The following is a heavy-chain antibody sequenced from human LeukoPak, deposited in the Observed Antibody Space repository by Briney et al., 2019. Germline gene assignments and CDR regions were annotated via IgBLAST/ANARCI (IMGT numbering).Heavy chain of an antibody. D-gene: IGHD2-15*01. CDR1: GGSISSYY. CDR2: IYTSGST. V-gene: IGHV4-4*07. J-gene: IGHJ5*02. Sequence: SETLSLTCTVSGGSISSYYWSWIRQPAGKGLEWIGRIYTSGSTNYNPSLKSRVTMSVDTSKNQFSLKLSSVTAADTAVYYCARVSEWRYCSGGSCPNWFGPWGQGTLVTVSS. CDR3: ARVSEWRYCSGGSCPNWFGP.